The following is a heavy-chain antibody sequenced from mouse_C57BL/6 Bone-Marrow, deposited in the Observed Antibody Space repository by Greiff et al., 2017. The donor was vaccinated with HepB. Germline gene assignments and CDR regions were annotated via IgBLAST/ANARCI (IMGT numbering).Heavy chain of an antibody. CDR2: IYPGSGST. J-gene: IGHJ4*01. V-gene: IGHV1-55*01. CDR1: GYTFTSYW. D-gene: IGHD2-4*01. Sequence: QVQLQQPGAELVKPGASVKMSCKASGYTFTSYWITWVKQRPGQGLEWIGDIYPGSGSTNYNEKFKSKATLTVDTSSSTAYMQLSSLTSEDSAVYYCARCIYYDSLEDYWGQGTSVTVSS. CDR3: ARCIYYDSLEDY.